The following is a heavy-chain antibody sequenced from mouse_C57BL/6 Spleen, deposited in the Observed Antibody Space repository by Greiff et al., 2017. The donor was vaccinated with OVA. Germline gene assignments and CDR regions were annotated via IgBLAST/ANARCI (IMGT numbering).Heavy chain of an antibody. D-gene: IGHD1-1*01. J-gene: IGHJ4*01. CDR3: ASYYYGRGAMDY. CDR2: IYPGSGST. Sequence: VQLQQPGAELVKPGASVKMSCKASGYTFTSYWITWVKQRPGQGLEWIGDIYPGSGSTNYNEKFKSKATLTVDTSSSTAYMQLSSLTSEDSAVYYCASYYYGRGAMDYWGQGTSVTVSS. CDR1: GYTFTSYW. V-gene: IGHV1-55*01.